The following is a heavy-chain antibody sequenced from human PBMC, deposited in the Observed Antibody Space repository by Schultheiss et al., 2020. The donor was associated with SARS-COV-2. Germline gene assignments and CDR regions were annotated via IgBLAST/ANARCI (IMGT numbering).Heavy chain of an antibody. CDR1: GFTFSSYA. V-gene: IGHV3-30*14. J-gene: IGHJ3*02. Sequence: GGSLRLSCAASGFTFSSYAMHWVRQAPGKGLEWVAVISYDGSNKYYADSVKGRFTISRDNSKNTLYLQMNSLRAEDTAVYYCARDRSIGGGDDAFDIWGQGTMVTVSS. CDR3: ARDRSIGGGDDAFDI. D-gene: IGHD6-6*01. CDR2: ISYDGSNK.